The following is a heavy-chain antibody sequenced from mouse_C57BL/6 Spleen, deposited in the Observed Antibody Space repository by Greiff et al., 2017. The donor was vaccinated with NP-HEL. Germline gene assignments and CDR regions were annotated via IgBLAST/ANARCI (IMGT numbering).Heavy chain of an antibody. D-gene: IGHD2-2*01. CDR3: TREGYDGDWFAY. V-gene: IGHV5-9-1*02. CDR2: ISSGGDYI. J-gene: IGHJ3*01. Sequence: EVHLVESGEGLVKPGGSLKLSCAASGFTFSSYAMSWVRQTPEKRLEWVAYISSGGDYIYYADTVKGRFTISRDNARNTLYLQMSSLKSEDTAMYYCTREGYDGDWFAYWGQGTLVTVSA. CDR1: GFTFSSYA.